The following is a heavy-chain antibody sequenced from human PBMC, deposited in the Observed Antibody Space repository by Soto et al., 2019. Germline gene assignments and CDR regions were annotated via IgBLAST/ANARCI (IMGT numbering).Heavy chain of an antibody. J-gene: IGHJ5*02. CDR3: ARYRSLDP. V-gene: IGHV3-7*03. D-gene: IGHD3-16*02. CDR2: IKEDGSEK. CDR1: GFILRNYW. Sequence: GSLRLSCADSGFILRNYWMSWVHQAPGMGLQWVASIKEDGSEKYYVDPVKGRFTISRENAKNSLCLQMNSLRAEDTAVYYCARYRSLDPWGQGILVTVSS.